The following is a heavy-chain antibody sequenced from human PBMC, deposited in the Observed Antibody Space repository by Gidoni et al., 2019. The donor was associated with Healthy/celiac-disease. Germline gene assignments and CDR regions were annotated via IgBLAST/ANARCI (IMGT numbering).Heavy chain of an antibody. CDR3: AREGIDYYGMDV. CDR2: SIPILGIA. Sequence: QVQLVQSGAEVKKPGSSVKVYGKESGGTFSSYTISWVRQVPGQGLEWMGRSIPILGIANYAQKFQGRVTITADKSTSTAYMELSSLRSEDTAVYYCAREGIDYYGMDVWGQGTTVTVSS. J-gene: IGHJ6*02. CDR1: GGTFSSYT. V-gene: IGHV1-69*08.